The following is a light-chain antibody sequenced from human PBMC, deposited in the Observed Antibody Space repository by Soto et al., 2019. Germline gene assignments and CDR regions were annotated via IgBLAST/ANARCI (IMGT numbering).Light chain of an antibody. CDR3: QQLT. Sequence: DIQLTQSPSFLSASVGDRATITCRASQGISSNLVWYQQKPGEAPKSLINAASTLQSVVRTRCSGSGSGTEFTLTIRDLQPEDFATYGCQQLTFGGGTKVEIK. CDR1: QGISSN. J-gene: IGKJ4*01. V-gene: IGKV1-9*01. CDR2: AAS.